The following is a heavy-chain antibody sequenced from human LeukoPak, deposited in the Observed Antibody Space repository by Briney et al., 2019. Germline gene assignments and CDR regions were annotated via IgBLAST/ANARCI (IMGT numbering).Heavy chain of an antibody. CDR2: ISSSGGNT. Sequence: GGSLRLSCAASGFTFSSYAMSWVRQAPGRGLEWVSAISSSGGNTYYADSVNGRFTISRDNSKNTLYLQMNSLRAEDTAVYYCAKDWGDSSGSDYFDYWGQGTLVSVSS. D-gene: IGHD3-22*01. CDR1: GFTFSSYA. CDR3: AKDWGDSSGSDYFDY. V-gene: IGHV3-23*01. J-gene: IGHJ4*02.